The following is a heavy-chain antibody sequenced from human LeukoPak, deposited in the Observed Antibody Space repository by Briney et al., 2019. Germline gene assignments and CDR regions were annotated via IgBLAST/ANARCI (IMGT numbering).Heavy chain of an antibody. D-gene: IGHD3-9*01. Sequence: GGSLRLSCTASGFTFGDYAMSWVRQAPGKGLEWVGFIRSKAYGGTTEYAASVKGRFTISRDDSKSIAYLQMNSLKTEDTAVYYCTRDGVTYYDILTGYYLPNWFDPGAREPWSPSPQ. CDR3: TRDGVTYYDILTGYYLPNWFDP. J-gene: IGHJ5*02. CDR1: GFTFGDYA. V-gene: IGHV3-49*04. CDR2: IRSKAYGGTT.